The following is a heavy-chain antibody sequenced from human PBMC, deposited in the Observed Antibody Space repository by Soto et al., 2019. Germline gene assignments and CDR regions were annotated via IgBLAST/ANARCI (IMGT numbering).Heavy chain of an antibody. V-gene: IGHV4-61*01. Sequence: PSETLSLTCTVSGGSVSSGSYYWSWIRQPPGKGQEWIGYIYYSGSTNYNTSLKSRVTISVDTSKNQFSLKLSSVTAADTAVYYFARSTDSSGYYPPPEDYFDYWGQGTLVTVSS. CDR3: ARSTDSSGYYPPPEDYFDY. CDR1: GGSVSSGSYY. J-gene: IGHJ4*02. D-gene: IGHD3-22*01. CDR2: IYYSGST.